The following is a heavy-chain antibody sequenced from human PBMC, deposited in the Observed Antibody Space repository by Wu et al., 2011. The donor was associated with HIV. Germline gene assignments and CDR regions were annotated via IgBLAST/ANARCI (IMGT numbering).Heavy chain of an antibody. CDR3: GTSMRSGWYYYFYGIDV. D-gene: IGHD3-3*01. Sequence: QVQLVQSGAEVKKPGSSVKVSCKASGGTFSDSAISWVRQAPRQGLEWMGGIIPMFSRTKYAQKFEGRVSITTDKSTTTAYMELTNLKSEDTAVFYCGTSMRSGWYYYFYGIDVWGQGTTVIVSS. J-gene: IGHJ6*02. CDR2: IIPMFSRT. V-gene: IGHV1-69*05. CDR1: GGTFSDSA.